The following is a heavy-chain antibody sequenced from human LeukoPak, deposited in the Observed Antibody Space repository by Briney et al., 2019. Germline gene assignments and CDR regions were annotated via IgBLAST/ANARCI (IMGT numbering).Heavy chain of an antibody. V-gene: IGHV4-59*01. J-gene: IGHJ3*02. D-gene: IGHD3-16*01. CDR2: IYYSGST. CDR1: GGYISSYY. Sequence: PSETLSLTCTVSGGYISSYYWRWIRQPPGKGLEWIGYIYYSGSTNYNPSLKSRVTISVDTSKNQFSLKLSAVTAADTAVYYCASGGAQDAFDIWGQGTMVTVSS. CDR3: ASGGAQDAFDI.